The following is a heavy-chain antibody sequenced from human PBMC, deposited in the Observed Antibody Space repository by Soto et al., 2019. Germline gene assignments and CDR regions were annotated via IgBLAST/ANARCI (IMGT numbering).Heavy chain of an antibody. D-gene: IGHD6-19*01. CDR3: ARVEAVAGLYNYHGLDV. CDR2: IVPIFGTT. V-gene: IGHV1-69*12. J-gene: IGHJ6*02. Sequence: QVQLVQSGAEVEKPGSSVKVSCKVSGGTFSNYAIDWVRLAPGHGLEWMGGIVPIFGTTYYTQKFQGRATIIADDSTTTAYLEMSSLRSEDTAIYYCARVEAVAGLYNYHGLDVWGPGTAVTVSS. CDR1: GGTFSNYA.